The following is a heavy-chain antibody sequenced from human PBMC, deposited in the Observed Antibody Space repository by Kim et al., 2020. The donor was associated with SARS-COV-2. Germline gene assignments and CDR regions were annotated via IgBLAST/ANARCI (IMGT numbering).Heavy chain of an antibody. V-gene: IGHV3-23*01. J-gene: IGHJ4*02. CDR3: ARDDVAWIQLLGDS. D-gene: IGHD5-18*01. Sequence: ADSVRGRFTISRDNSKSTLYRQMNSLRAEDTAVYYCARDDVAWIQLLGDSGGQGTQVTVSS.